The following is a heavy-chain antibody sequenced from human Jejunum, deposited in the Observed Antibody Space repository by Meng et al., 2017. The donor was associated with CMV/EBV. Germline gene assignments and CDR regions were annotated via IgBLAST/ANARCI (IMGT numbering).Heavy chain of an antibody. CDR3: ARDSGGGVNWFDP. Sequence: GSTFLRYKVPSVRPAPGQGPEWMGIINPSGGTTSYAQEFQGRVTMTRDTSTSTVYMELSSLRTEDTAVYYCARDSGGGVNWFDPWGQGTRVTVSS. J-gene: IGHJ5*02. D-gene: IGHD3-16*01. V-gene: IGHV1-46*01. CDR2: INPSGGTT. CDR1: GSTFLRYK.